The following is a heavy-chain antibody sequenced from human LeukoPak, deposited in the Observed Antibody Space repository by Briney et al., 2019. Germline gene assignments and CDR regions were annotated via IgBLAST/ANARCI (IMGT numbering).Heavy chain of an antibody. CDR3: AKSSVTFDGFDL. CDR1: GFTFSRCG. V-gene: IGHV3-23*01. D-gene: IGHD2-21*02. CDR2: VNFSGGTK. Sequence: GGSLRLSCAASGFTFSRCGVRWVRQAPGEGVEWGSGVNFSGGTKYYADVVKGRLTISIDNSKNTLYLQMNSLRVDDTAVYYCAKSSVTFDGFDLWGQGTMVTV. J-gene: IGHJ3*01.